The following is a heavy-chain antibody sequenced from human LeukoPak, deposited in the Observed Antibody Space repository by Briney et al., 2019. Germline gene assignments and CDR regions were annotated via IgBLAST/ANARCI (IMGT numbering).Heavy chain of an antibody. Sequence: SETLSLTCTVSGGSISSYYWSWIRQHPGKGLEWIGYIYYSGSTYYNPSLKSRVTISVDTSKNQFSLKLSSVTAADTAVYYCAGRFLEDRFDPWGQGTLVTVSS. V-gene: IGHV4-59*06. J-gene: IGHJ5*02. CDR1: GGSISSYY. CDR2: IYYSGST. CDR3: AGRFLEDRFDP. D-gene: IGHD3-3*01.